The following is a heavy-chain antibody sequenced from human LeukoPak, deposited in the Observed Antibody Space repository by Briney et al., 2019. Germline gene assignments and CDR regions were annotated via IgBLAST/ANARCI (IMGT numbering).Heavy chain of an antibody. J-gene: IGHJ4*02. CDR3: AQFAKGG. V-gene: IGHV3-30*03. CDR2: ISYDGRNQ. Sequence: GTSLRLSCAASGFSFTTYGMHWVRQAPLKGLEWLAAISYDGRNQNYADSVKGRFTIFRDNSQNTLYLQMSSLRAEDTALYYCAQFAKGGWGQGTLVTVSS. CDR1: GFSFTTYG. D-gene: IGHD2-21*01.